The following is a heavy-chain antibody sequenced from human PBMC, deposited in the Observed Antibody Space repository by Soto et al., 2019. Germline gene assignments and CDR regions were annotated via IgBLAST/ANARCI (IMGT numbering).Heavy chain of an antibody. D-gene: IGHD1-1*01. CDR3: ARRHNAYYFDY. V-gene: IGHV5-51*01. CDR1: GYRFTSYW. Sequence: PGESLKISCKGSGYRFTSYWIDWVRQMPGKGLEWMGTIYPGDSDTRYSPSFQGQVTISADKSTTTAYLQWSGLKASDTAMYYCARRHNAYYFDYWGQGISVTVSS. CDR2: IYPGDSDT. J-gene: IGHJ4*02.